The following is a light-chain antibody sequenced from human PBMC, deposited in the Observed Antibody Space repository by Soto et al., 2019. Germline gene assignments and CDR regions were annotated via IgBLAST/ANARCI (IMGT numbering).Light chain of an antibody. CDR2: DVS. CDR1: SSDVGNYNY. V-gene: IGLV2-14*01. Sequence: QSALTQPASVSGSPGQSIAISCTGTSSDVGNYNYVSWYQQHPDKAPKLMIFDVSNRPSGVSDRFSGSKSGNTASLTISGLQADDGADYYCTSYTSSSTYVFGTGTKVTV. J-gene: IGLJ1*01. CDR3: TSYTSSSTYV.